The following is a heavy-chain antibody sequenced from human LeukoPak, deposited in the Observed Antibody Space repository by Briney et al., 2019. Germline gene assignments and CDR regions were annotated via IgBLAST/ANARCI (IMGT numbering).Heavy chain of an antibody. J-gene: IGHJ4*02. Sequence: GGSLRLSCATSGFTFSGAWLSWVRQVPGKGLEWVSVIYSDGSTYYSDSVKGRFTISRDNSKNTLYLQMNSLRVEDTAVYYCVRGMGVSMLYYFDYWGQGTLVTVSS. D-gene: IGHD3-10*01. CDR2: IYSDGST. CDR1: GFTFSGAW. CDR3: VRGMGVSMLYYFDY. V-gene: IGHV3-66*02.